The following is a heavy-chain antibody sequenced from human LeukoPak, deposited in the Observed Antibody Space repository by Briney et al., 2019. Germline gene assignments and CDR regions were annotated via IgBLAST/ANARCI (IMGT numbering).Heavy chain of an antibody. Sequence: GGSLRLSCAASGFTFDDYAMHWVRQAPGKGLEWVSGISWNSGSIGYADSVKGRFTISRDNAKSSLYLQMNSLRAEDTALYYCAKTETYYYDSSGLGYCFDYWGQGTLVTVSS. CDR3: AKTETYYYDSSGLGYCFDY. J-gene: IGHJ4*02. CDR1: GFTFDDYA. V-gene: IGHV3-9*01. D-gene: IGHD3-22*01. CDR2: ISWNSGSI.